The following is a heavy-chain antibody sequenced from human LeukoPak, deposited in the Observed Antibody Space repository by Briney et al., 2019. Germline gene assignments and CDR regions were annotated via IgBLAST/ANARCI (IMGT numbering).Heavy chain of an antibody. V-gene: IGHV3-11*01. D-gene: IGHD6-13*01. CDR3: AKADITAGGNFDY. J-gene: IGHJ4*02. CDR2: ISSSGSTI. Sequence: GGSLRLSCAASGFTFSDYYMSWIRQAPGKGLEWVSYISSSGSTIYYADSVKGRFTISRDNNKNSLYLQMNSLRAEDTALYYCAKADITAGGNFDYWGQGTLVTVSS. CDR1: GFTFSDYY.